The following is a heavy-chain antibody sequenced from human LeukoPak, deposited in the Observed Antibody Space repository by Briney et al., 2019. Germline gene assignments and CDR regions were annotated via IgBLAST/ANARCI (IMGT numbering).Heavy chain of an antibody. CDR3: ASSSVPAASRLPNYSSYGMDV. CDR2: TRNKANSYTT. D-gene: IGHD2-2*01. Sequence: GGSLRLSCAASGFTFSDHYMDWVRQAPGKGLEWVGRTRNKANSYTTEYAASVKGRFTISRDDSKNSLYLQMNSLKTEDTAVYYCASSSVPAASRLPNYSSYGMDVWGQGTTVTVSS. V-gene: IGHV3-72*01. CDR1: GFTFSDHY. J-gene: IGHJ6*02.